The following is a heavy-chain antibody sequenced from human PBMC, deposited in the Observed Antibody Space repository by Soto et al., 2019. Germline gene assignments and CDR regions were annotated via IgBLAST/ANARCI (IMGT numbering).Heavy chain of an antibody. D-gene: IGHD3-3*01. CDR3: ARGDPLTIFGVVPDYYYYGMDV. CDR1: GYTFTGYY. J-gene: IGHJ6*02. CDR2: INPNSGGT. V-gene: IGHV1-2*04. Sequence: QVQLVQSGAEVKKPGASVKVSCKASGYTFTGYYMHWVRQAPGQGLEWMGWINPNSGGTNYAQKFQGWVTMTRDTSISTAYMELSRLRSDDTAVYYCARGDPLTIFGVVPDYYYYGMDVWGQGTTVTVSS.